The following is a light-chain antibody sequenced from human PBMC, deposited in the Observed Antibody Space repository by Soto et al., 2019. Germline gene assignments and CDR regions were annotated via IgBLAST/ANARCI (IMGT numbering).Light chain of an antibody. CDR1: QSISSSF. CDR2: GAS. Sequence: EFVLTQSPGTLSLSPGERATLSCRASQSISSSFLAWYQHKPGQAPRLLIYGASFRGTGIPDRFSGGGSGTDFTLTISRLEPEDFAVYYCQRYGSSPPLTFGRGTKVEI. CDR3: QRYGSSPPLT. V-gene: IGKV3-20*01. J-gene: IGKJ4*01.